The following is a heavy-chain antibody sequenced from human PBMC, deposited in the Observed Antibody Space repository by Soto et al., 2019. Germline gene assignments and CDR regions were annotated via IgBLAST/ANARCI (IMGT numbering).Heavy chain of an antibody. D-gene: IGHD2-15*01. Sequence: GGSLRLSCAASGFTFSSYSMNWVRQAPGKGLEWVSSISSSSSYIYYADSVKGRFTISRDNAKNSLYLQMNSLRAEDTAVYYCARDPPELLSTAYDYWGQGTLVTVSS. CDR1: GFTFSSYS. V-gene: IGHV3-21*01. J-gene: IGHJ4*02. CDR3: ARDPPELLSTAYDY. CDR2: ISSSSSYI.